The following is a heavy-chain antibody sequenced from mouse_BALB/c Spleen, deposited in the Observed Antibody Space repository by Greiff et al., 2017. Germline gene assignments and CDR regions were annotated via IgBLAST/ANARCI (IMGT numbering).Heavy chain of an antibody. V-gene: IGHV1-9*01. J-gene: IGHJ3*01. Sequence: VQLQQSGAELMKPGASVKISCKATGYTFSSYWIEWVKQRPGHGLEWIGEILPGSGSTNYNEKFKGKATFTADTSSNTAYMQLSSLTSEDSAVYYCARRYYYGSSCGFAYWGQGTLVTVSA. CDR3: ARRYYYGSSCGFAY. CDR2: ILPGSGST. CDR1: GYTFSSYW. D-gene: IGHD1-1*01.